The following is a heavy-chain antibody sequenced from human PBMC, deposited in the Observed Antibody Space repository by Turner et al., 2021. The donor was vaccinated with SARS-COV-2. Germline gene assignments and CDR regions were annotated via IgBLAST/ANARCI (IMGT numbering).Heavy chain of an antibody. V-gene: IGHV3-23*01. D-gene: IGHD1-26*01. Sequence: EVQLLESGGGLVQPGGSLRLSCAASGFIFSSYGMSWVRQAPGKGLEWVSVIRGSGDTTYYADSEEGRFTISRDNSKKTLYLQMSSLRAEDTAVYYCAKDRIVGATMGASRAWGQGTLVTVSS. CDR3: AKDRIVGATMGASRA. J-gene: IGHJ5*02. CDR2: IRGSGDTT. CDR1: GFIFSSYG.